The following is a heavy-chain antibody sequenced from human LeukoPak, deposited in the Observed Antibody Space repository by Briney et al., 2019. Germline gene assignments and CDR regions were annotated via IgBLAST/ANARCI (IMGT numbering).Heavy chain of an antibody. Sequence: ASVKVSCKASGYTFTGYYMHWVRQAPGQGLEWMGWINPNSGGTNYAQKFQGRVTMTRDTSISTAYMELSRLRSDDTAVYYCARDSSRRGYGDYVWFDPWSQGTLVTVSS. CDR1: GYTFTGYY. J-gene: IGHJ5*02. D-gene: IGHD4-17*01. CDR2: INPNSGGT. V-gene: IGHV1-2*02. CDR3: ARDSSRRGYGDYVWFDP.